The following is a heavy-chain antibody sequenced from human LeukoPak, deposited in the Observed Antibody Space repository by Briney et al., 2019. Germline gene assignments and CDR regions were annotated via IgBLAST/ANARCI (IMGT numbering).Heavy chain of an antibody. CDR3: TRDLAGFEEPRYYYYMDV. D-gene: IGHD3-9*01. V-gene: IGHV3-66*01. CDR2: IYSDDRA. CDR1: GFPVNRNV. J-gene: IGHJ6*03. Sequence: GSLRLSCVPSGFPVNRNVVSWGRQAPGKGLEWVSLIYSDDRAFYADSVKGRFTISRNKSRNTLFLQMSSLKPEDTAISYCTRDLAGFEEPRYYYYMDVWGKGTTVTVSS.